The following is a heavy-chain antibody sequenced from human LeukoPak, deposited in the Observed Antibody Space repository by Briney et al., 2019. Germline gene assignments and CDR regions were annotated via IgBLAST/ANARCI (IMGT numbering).Heavy chain of an antibody. CDR1: GFTCTSYW. V-gene: IGHV3-7*01. J-gene: IGHJ4*02. Sequence: GGSLRRSCAASGFTCTSYWMTWVRQAPGKGLEWVANIKQDGSEKYYVDSVKGRFTISRDNAKNSLYLQMNSLRAEDTAVYYCARASTIDYWGQGTLVTVSS. CDR2: IKQDGSEK. CDR3: ARASTIDY. D-gene: IGHD2-2*01.